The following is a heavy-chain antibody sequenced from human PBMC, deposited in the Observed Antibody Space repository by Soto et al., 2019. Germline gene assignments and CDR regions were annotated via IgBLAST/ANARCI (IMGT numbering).Heavy chain of an antibody. V-gene: IGHV3-33*01. D-gene: IGHD2-15*01. CDR3: ARDGGVVVAAYFDY. J-gene: IGHJ4*02. Sequence: QVQLVESGGGVVQPGRSLRLSCAASGFTFSSYGMHWVRQAPGKGLEWVAVIWYDGSNKYYADSVKGRFTISRDNSKNTLYLQMNSLRAEDTAVYYCARDGGVVVAAYFDYWGQGTLVTVSS. CDR2: IWYDGSNK. CDR1: GFTFSSYG.